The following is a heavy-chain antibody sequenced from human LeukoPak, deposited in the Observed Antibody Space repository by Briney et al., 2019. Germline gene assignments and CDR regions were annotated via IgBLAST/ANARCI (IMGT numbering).Heavy chain of an antibody. CDR1: GYTFTSYD. CDR2: MNPNSGNT. V-gene: IGHV1-8*01. CDR3: ARVRSGSYLTDY. Sequence: ASVKVSCKASGYTFTSYDINWVRQATGQGLEWMGWMNPNSGNTGYAQKFQGRVTMTRNTSISTAYMELSSLRSEDTAVYYCARVRSGSYLTDYWGQGTLVTVSS. D-gene: IGHD3-10*01. J-gene: IGHJ4*02.